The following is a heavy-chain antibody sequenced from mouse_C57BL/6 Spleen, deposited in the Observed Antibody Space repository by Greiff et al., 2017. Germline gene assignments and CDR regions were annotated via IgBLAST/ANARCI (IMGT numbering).Heavy chain of an antibody. CDR1: GYAFSSYW. Sequence: QVQLQQSGAELVKPGASVKISCKASGYAFSSYWMNWVKQRPGKGLEWIGQIDPGDGDTNYNGKFKGKATLTADKSSSTAYMQLSSLTSEDTAVYFCASPGGRSTMVTYYAMDYWGQGTSVTVSS. V-gene: IGHV1-80*01. D-gene: IGHD2-2*01. CDR3: ASPGGRSTMVTYYAMDY. J-gene: IGHJ4*01. CDR2: IDPGDGDT.